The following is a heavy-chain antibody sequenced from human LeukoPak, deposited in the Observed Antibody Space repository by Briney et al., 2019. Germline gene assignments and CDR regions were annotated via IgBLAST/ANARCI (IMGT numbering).Heavy chain of an antibody. V-gene: IGHV3-7*01. CDR3: ARGGSRQYNF. CDR1: GFTFSSYW. J-gene: IGHJ4*02. CDR2: IRHDGSEK. Sequence: GGSLRLSCAASGFTFSSYWMSWVRQAPGKGLERVANIRHDGSEKYYVDSVKGRLTISRDNAKDSLYLQMNSLRVEDTAVYYCARGGSRQYNFWGQGTLVTVSS. D-gene: IGHD5-18*01.